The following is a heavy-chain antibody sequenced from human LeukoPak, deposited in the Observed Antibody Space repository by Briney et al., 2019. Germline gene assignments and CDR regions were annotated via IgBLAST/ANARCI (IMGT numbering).Heavy chain of an antibody. CDR2: ISGSGGST. CDR3: AKAPITMVRGLHPPGS. V-gene: IGHV3-23*01. Sequence: PGGSLRLSCAASGFTFSSYAMSWVRQAPGKGLEWVSAISGSGGSTYYADSVKGRFTISRDNSKNTLYPQMNSLRAEDTAVYYCAKAPITMVRGLHPPGSWGQGTLVTVSS. J-gene: IGHJ5*02. CDR1: GFTFSSYA. D-gene: IGHD3-10*01.